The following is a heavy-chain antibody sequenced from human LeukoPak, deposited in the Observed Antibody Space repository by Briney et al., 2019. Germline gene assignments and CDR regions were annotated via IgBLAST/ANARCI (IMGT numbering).Heavy chain of an antibody. V-gene: IGHV1-2*02. CDR1: GYTFTSYY. Sequence: ASVKVSCKASGYTFTSYYMHWVRQAPGQGLEWMGWINPNSGGTNYAQKFQGRVTMTRDTSISTAYMELSRLRSDDTAVYYCARGGYYDSSGYYHTHFDYWGQGTLVTVSS. CDR2: INPNSGGT. D-gene: IGHD3-22*01. J-gene: IGHJ4*02. CDR3: ARGGYYDSSGYYHTHFDY.